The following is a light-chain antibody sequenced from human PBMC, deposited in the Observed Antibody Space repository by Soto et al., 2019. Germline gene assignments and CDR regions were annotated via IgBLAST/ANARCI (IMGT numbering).Light chain of an antibody. CDR3: LPDFNSPIT. V-gene: IGKV1-6*01. CDR2: GAS. CDR1: RDIRNA. Sequence: AVQLTQSASSLSASVGDRFNVSCRASRDIRNALAWYQHAAGKEPKVLIYGASILHSGVPSRFRGSGSGTDFTLTISSLLPEDFAPYYCLPDFNSPITCGQGTRLEIK. J-gene: IGKJ5*01.